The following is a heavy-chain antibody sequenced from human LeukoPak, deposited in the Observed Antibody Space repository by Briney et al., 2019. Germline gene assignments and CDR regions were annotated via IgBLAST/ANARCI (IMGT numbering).Heavy chain of an antibody. CDR1: GFTFSSYN. Sequence: PGGSLRLSCTASGFTFSSYNMNWVRQAPGKGLEWVSSISSSSGYIYYADSVKGRFTISRDNAKNSLYLQMNSLRAEDTAVYYCARAPRKRYCSSTSCYGTFDYWGQGTLVTVSS. CDR2: ISSSSGYI. V-gene: IGHV3-21*01. J-gene: IGHJ4*02. CDR3: ARAPRKRYCSSTSCYGTFDY. D-gene: IGHD2-2*01.